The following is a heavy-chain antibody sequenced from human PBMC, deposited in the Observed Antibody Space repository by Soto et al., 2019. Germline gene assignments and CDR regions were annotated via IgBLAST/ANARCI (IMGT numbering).Heavy chain of an antibody. CDR1: GFTFSSYW. CDR3: ARDLKYYDILTGYLAPDY. CDR2: IKQDGSEK. Sequence: PGGSLRLSCAASGFTFSSYWMSWVRQAPGKGLEWVANIKQDGSEKYYVDSVKGRFTISRDNAKNSLYLQMNSLRAEDTAVYYCARDLKYYDILTGYLAPDYWGQGTLVTVSS. D-gene: IGHD3-9*01. J-gene: IGHJ4*02. V-gene: IGHV3-7*01.